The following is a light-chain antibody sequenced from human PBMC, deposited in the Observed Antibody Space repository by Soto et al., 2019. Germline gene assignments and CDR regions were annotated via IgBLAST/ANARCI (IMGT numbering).Light chain of an antibody. CDR3: QQYHNWPLT. CDR2: DAS. CDR1: QSISSN. Sequence: EILMTQSPATLSVSPGERATLSCRASQSISSNLAWYQQKPGQVPRLLIYDASTRAAGIPTGFSGSGSGTEFTLTIGSLQSEDFAIYYCQQYHNWPLTLGGGTKVDIK. J-gene: IGKJ4*01. V-gene: IGKV3-15*01.